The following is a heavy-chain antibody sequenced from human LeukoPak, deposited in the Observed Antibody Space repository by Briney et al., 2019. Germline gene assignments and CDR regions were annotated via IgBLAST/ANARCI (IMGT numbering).Heavy chain of an antibody. CDR2: INWNGGST. J-gene: IGHJ1*01. CDR3: ASASWGVVAATTAEYFQH. D-gene: IGHD2-15*01. Sequence: GGSLRLSCAASGFNFDDYGMSWVRQAPGKGLEWVSTINWNGGSTGYADSVKGRFTISRDNAQNSLYLQINSLRAEDTAFYYCASASWGVVAATTAEYFQHWGQGTLVTVSS. CDR1: GFNFDDYG. V-gene: IGHV3-20*04.